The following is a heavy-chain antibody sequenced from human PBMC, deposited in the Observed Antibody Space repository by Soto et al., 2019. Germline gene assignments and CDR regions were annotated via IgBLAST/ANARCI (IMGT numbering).Heavy chain of an antibody. Sequence: QVQLVESGGGVVQPGRSLRLSCAASGVTFTNYAMHWVRQAPGKGLEWVAVISYDGSNKYYADSVKGRFTISRENIKNTLYLQMNSLRAEDTAMYYCARDESWLPDYWGQGTLVTVSS. V-gene: IGHV3-30-3*01. J-gene: IGHJ4*02. CDR1: GVTFTNYA. CDR3: ARDESWLPDY. D-gene: IGHD6-19*01. CDR2: ISYDGSNK.